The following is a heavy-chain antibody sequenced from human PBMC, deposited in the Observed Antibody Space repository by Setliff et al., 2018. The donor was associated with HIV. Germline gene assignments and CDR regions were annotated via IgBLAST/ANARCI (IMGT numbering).Heavy chain of an antibody. CDR2: IYHTGST. CDR3: APPPVAGVRGYPQGWYFDL. CDR1: GYSISSDYY. Sequence: PSETLSLTCTVSGYSISSDYYWGWIRQPPGKGLEWIGSIYHTGSTYYNPSLKSRVTISVDTSKNQFSLKLTSVTAADTAVYYCAPPPVAGVRGYPQGWYFDLWGRGTLVTVSS. V-gene: IGHV4-38-2*02. J-gene: IGHJ2*01. D-gene: IGHD3-10*01.